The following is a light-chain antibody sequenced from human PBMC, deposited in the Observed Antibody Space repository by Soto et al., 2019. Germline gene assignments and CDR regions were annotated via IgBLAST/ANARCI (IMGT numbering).Light chain of an antibody. CDR2: SAS. J-gene: IGKJ5*01. CDR1: QDISVY. V-gene: IGKV1-27*01. CDR3: QKFNTAPLT. Sequence: DIQMTQSPSSLSASVGDRVTITCRASQDISVYLAWYQQKPGKVPKLLIYSASTLQSGVPSRFSGSGSGTDFTLTISSLQPEDVATYYFQKFNTAPLTFCQGTRLEIK.